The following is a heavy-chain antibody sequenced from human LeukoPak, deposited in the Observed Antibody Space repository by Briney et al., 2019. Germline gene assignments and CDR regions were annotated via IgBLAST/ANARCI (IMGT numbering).Heavy chain of an antibody. J-gene: IGHJ4*02. D-gene: IGHD7-27*01. CDR1: GFTFTTYD. V-gene: IGHV3-21*01. Sequence: PGGSLRLSCAASGFTFTTYDMNWVRQAPGKGLEWVSSIDGRRNFIYYADSVKGRFIISRDNAKNSLYLQMGSLRAEDTAVYYCAKSNGARGWDHFDYWGQGTLVTVSS. CDR2: IDGRRNFI. CDR3: AKSNGARGWDHFDY.